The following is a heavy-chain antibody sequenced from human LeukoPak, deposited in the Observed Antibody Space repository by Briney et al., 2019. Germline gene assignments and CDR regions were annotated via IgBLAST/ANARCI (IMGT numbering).Heavy chain of an antibody. Sequence: LPGGSLRLSCAASGFTFSSYAMHWVRHAPGKGLVWVSRVKSDGSSTSYADSVKGRFTISRDNARNTLYLQMNSLRAGDTAVYYCARDKGTYDILTGYYDYYMDVWGKGTTVTVSS. J-gene: IGHJ6*03. CDR1: GFTFSSYA. V-gene: IGHV3-74*01. CDR3: ARDKGTYDILTGYYDYYMDV. CDR2: VKSDGSST. D-gene: IGHD3-9*01.